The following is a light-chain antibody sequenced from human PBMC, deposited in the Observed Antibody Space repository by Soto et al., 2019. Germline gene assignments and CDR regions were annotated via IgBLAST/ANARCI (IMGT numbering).Light chain of an antibody. CDR2: DAS. Sequence: DIQMTQSPSTLSASVGDSVTITCRASQSISSWLAWYQQKPGKAPKLLIYDASSLESGVPSRFSGSGSGTEFSLSITGLQPDDFATYYCQYYRGLSSFGPGNKVDIK. CDR1: QSISSW. J-gene: IGKJ3*01. CDR3: QYYRGLSS. V-gene: IGKV1-5*01.